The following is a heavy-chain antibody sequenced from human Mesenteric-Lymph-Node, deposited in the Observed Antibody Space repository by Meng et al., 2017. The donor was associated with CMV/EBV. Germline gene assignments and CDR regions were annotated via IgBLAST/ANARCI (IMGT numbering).Heavy chain of an antibody. V-gene: IGHV1-69*04. J-gene: IGHJ6*02. CDR3: ARGLLYGSGSHGEYYYGMDV. Sequence: SVKVSCKASGGTFSSYAVNWVRQAPRQGLEWMGRVIPILGIANYAQKFQGRVTITADKSTSTAYMELSSLRSEDTAVYYCARGLLYGSGSHGEYYYGMDVWGQGTTVTVSS. CDR2: VIPILGIA. D-gene: IGHD3-10*01. CDR1: GGTFSSYA.